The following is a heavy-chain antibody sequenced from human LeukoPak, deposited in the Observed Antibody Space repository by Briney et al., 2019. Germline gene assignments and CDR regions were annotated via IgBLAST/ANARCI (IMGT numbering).Heavy chain of an antibody. V-gene: IGHV3-9*01. CDR1: GFTFDDYA. D-gene: IGHD6-19*01. CDR3: ANDMIAVAGRYYFDY. CDR2: ISWNSGSI. J-gene: IGHJ4*02. Sequence: GGSLRLSCAGSGFTFDDYAMHWVRQAPGKGLEWVSGISWNSGSIGYADSVKGRFTISRDNAKNSLYLQMNSLRAEDTALYYCANDMIAVAGRYYFDYWGQGTLVTVSS.